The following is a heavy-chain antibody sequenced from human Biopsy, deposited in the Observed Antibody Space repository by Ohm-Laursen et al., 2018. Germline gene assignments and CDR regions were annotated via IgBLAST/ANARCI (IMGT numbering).Heavy chain of an antibody. CDR2: IIPIFGTA. D-gene: IGHD4-17*01. CDR1: GGTSSSYA. J-gene: IGHJ6*02. Sequence: GASVKVSCKASGGTSSSYAISWVRQAPGQGLEWMGGIIPIFGTANYAQKFQGRVTITADESTSTAYMELSSLRSEDTAVYYCARDSGYGDYRNYYYGMDVWGQGTTVTVSS. CDR3: ARDSGYGDYRNYYYGMDV. V-gene: IGHV1-69*13.